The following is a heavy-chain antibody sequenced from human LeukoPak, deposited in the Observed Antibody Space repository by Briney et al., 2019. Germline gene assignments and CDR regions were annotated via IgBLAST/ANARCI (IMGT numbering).Heavy chain of an antibody. Sequence: SETLSLTCAVYGGSFSSYYWSWIRQPPGKGLEWIGEINHSGSTNYNPSLKSRVTISVDTSKNQFSLKLSSVTAADTAVYYCARGRYYGSGSYKWFDPWGQGTLVTVSS. V-gene: IGHV4-34*01. D-gene: IGHD3-10*01. CDR3: ARGRYYGSGSYKWFDP. CDR1: GGSFSSYY. CDR2: INHSGST. J-gene: IGHJ5*02.